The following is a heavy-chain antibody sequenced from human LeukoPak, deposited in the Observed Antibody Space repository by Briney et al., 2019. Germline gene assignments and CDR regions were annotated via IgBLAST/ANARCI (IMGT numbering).Heavy chain of an antibody. V-gene: IGHV3-48*03. CDR3: ASGPPAMVRGAPWF. Sequence: PGGSLRLSCPASEFTFSSYEMNWVRPAPGKGLEWVAYISSSSTSKYYADSVKGRFTVSRDNAKNSLYLQMNSLRAADTAVYYCASGPPAMVRGAPWFWGQGTLVTVSS. CDR1: EFTFSSYE. D-gene: IGHD3-10*01. CDR2: ISSSSTSK. J-gene: IGHJ4*02.